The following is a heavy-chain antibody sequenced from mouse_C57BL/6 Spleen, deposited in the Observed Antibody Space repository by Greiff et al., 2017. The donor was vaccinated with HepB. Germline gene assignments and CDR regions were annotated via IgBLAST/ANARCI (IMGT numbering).Heavy chain of an antibody. V-gene: IGHV5-4*03. D-gene: IGHD4-1*01. Sequence: DVKLVESGGGLVKPGGSLKLSCAASGFTFSSYAMSWVRQTPEKRLEWVATISDGGSYTYYPDNVKGRFTISRDNAKNNLYLQMSHLKSEDTAMYYCARALNWDLAWFAYWGQGTLVTVSA. CDR2: ISDGGSYT. CDR3: ARALNWDLAWFAY. CDR1: GFTFSSYA. J-gene: IGHJ3*01.